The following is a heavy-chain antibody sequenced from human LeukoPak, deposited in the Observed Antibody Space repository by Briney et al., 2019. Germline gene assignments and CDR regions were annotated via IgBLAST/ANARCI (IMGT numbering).Heavy chain of an antibody. Sequence: PGGSLRLSCAASGFTFSSYSMNWARQAPGKGLEWVSSISSSSSYIYYADSVKGRFTISRDNAKNSLYLQMNSLRAEDTAVYYCARVVAAGAYYFDYWGQGTLVTVSS. CDR2: ISSSSSYI. CDR1: GFTFSSYS. V-gene: IGHV3-21*01. J-gene: IGHJ4*02. D-gene: IGHD6-13*01. CDR3: ARVVAAGAYYFDY.